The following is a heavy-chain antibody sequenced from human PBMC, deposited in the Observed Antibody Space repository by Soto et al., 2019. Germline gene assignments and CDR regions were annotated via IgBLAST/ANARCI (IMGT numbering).Heavy chain of an antibody. CDR3: ARDVESCSNVVCLGSDACDS. CDR1: GFTFTTHW. Sequence: EVQLVESGGGLVQPGGSLRLSCEASGFTFTTHWMHWVRQAPGKGLVWVSRINSDGSRTNYEDYVKGRFTISRDNAKKTLHLQMNSLRAVDTAGYYCARDVESCSNVVCLGSDACDSWGQGTIVTDST. V-gene: IGHV3-74*01. CDR2: INSDGSRT. D-gene: IGHD2-8*01. J-gene: IGHJ3*02.